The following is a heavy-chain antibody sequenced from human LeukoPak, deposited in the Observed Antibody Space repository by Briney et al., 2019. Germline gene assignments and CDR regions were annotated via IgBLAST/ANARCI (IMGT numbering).Heavy chain of an antibody. J-gene: IGHJ4*02. Sequence: GGSLKLSCAASGFTFSSYWMTWIRQAPGKGLEWVANIKQDGSEKYYVDSVKGRFTISRDNAKNSLYLQMNSLRAEDTAVYYCARDTGGGYSCYDCWGQGTLVTVSS. CDR1: GFTFSSYW. D-gene: IGHD5-18*01. CDR3: ARDTGGGYSCYDC. CDR2: IKQDGSEK. V-gene: IGHV3-7*01.